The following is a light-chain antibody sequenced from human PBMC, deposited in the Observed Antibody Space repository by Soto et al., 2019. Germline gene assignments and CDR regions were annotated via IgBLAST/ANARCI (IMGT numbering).Light chain of an antibody. J-gene: IGKJ1*01. V-gene: IGKV1-5*01. CDR3: QEYNAYSWT. CDR1: QRISNW. Sequence: DIQMTQSPSALSASVGDRVIITCRASQRISNWLAWYQQKPGKAPNILIYDASTLESGVSSRFSGSGSGTEFTLTISSLQPDDFATYYCQEYNAYSWTFGQGTKVDIK. CDR2: DAS.